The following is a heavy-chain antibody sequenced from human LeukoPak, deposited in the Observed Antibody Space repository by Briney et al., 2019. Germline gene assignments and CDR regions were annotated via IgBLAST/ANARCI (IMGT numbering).Heavy chain of an antibody. CDR3: AKVPPGWGTTFDY. CDR1: GFTFSSYS. V-gene: IGHV3-48*01. J-gene: IGHJ4*02. CDR2: ISSSSSTI. Sequence: GGSLRLSCAASGFTFSSYSMNWVRQAPGKGLEWVSYISSSSSTIYYADSVKGRFTISRDNAKNTLYLQMNSLRAEDTAVYYCAKVPPGWGTTFDYWGQGTLVTVSS. D-gene: IGHD1-1*01.